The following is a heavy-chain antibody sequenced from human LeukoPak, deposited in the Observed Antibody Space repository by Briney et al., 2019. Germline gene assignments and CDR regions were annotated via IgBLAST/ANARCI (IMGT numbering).Heavy chain of an antibody. V-gene: IGHV3-30*03. D-gene: IGHD4-23*01. CDR1: GFTFSSYG. CDR3: AYGGNFDY. Sequence: GRSLRLSCAASGFTFSSYGMRWVRQAPGKGLEWVAVISYDGSTKYYADSVKGRFTISRDNSKNTLYLQMNSLRAEDTAVYYCAYGGNFDYWGQGTLVTVSS. CDR2: ISYDGSTK. J-gene: IGHJ4*02.